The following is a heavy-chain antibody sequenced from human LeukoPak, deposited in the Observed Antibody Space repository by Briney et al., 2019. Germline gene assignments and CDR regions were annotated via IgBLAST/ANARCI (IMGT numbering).Heavy chain of an antibody. CDR1: GGSISSYY. CDR3: ATPTRGGIAVTGTFGH. CDR2: INHSGAT. D-gene: IGHD6-19*01. Sequence: SESLSLTCTVSGGSISSYYWSWIRQPPGKGLEWIGEINHSGATNYNPPLKSRVTISVDTSKNQFSLRLTSVSAADTGVYYCATPTRGGIAVTGTFGHWGQGTQVTVSS. J-gene: IGHJ4*02. V-gene: IGHV4-34*01.